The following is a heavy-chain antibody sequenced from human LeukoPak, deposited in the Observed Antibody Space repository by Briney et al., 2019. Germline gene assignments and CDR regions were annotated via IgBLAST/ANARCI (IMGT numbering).Heavy chain of an antibody. CDR2: ISYDGSNK. Sequence: GGSLRLSCAASGFTFSSYAMHWVRQAPGKGLEWVAVISYDGSNKYYADSVKGRFTISRDNSKNTLYLQMNSLRAEDTAVYYCARADLSYYCDTNAHYWGQGTLVTVSS. CDR3: ARADLSYYCDTNAHY. V-gene: IGHV3-30-3*01. J-gene: IGHJ4*02. D-gene: IGHD3-22*01. CDR1: GFTFSSYA.